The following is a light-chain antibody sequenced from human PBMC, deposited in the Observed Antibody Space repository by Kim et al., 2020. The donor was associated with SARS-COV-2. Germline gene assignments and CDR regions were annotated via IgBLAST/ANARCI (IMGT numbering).Light chain of an antibody. Sequence: SVSPGQTACFTCSGDKLGDKYACWYQQKPGQSPVLVIYQDTKRPSGIPERFSGSNSGNTATLTISGTQAMDEADYYCQAWDSSAVVFGGGTQLTVL. CDR3: QAWDSSAVV. CDR1: KLGDKY. CDR2: QDT. J-gene: IGLJ2*01. V-gene: IGLV3-1*01.